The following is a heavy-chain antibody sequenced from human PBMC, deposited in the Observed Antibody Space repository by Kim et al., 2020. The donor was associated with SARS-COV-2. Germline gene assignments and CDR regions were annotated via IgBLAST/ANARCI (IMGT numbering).Heavy chain of an antibody. Sequence: SETLSLTCAVYGGSFSGYYWSWIRQPPGKGLEWIGEINHSGSTNYNPSLKSRVTISVDTSKNQFSLKLSSVTAADTAVYYCARGPNDTILLWFGELFYGMDVWGQGTKVTVAS. CDR2: INHSGST. J-gene: IGHJ6*02. CDR3: ARGPNDTILLWFGELFYGMDV. D-gene: IGHD3-10*01. CDR1: GGSFSGYY. V-gene: IGHV4-34*01.